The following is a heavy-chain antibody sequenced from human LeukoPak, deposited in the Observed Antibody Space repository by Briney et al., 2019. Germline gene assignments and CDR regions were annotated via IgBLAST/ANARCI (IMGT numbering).Heavy chain of an antibody. CDR1: GYTLTSYG. CDR2: ISAYSGNT. CDR3: ASTPPDDILTGYPPKVDVHYGMDV. V-gene: IGHV1-18*01. J-gene: IGHJ6*02. Sequence: ASVKVSCKASGYTLTSYGISWVRQAPGQGLEWMGWISAYSGNTNYAQKLQGRVTMTTDTSTSTAYMELRSLRSDDTAVYYCASTPPDDILTGYPPKVDVHYGMDVWGQGTTVTVSS. D-gene: IGHD3-9*01.